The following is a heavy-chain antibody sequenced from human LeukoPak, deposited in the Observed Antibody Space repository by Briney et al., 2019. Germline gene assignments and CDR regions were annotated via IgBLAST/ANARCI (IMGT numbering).Heavy chain of an antibody. CDR3: ARARPDGSSYFDY. Sequence: PGGSLRLFCAASGFTFSSHWMHWVRQVPGKGLVWVSRIHRDGTTTNYADSVKGRFTISRDNARNTLYLQLNNLRAEDTAIYYCARARPDGSSYFDYWGQGILVTVSS. V-gene: IGHV3-74*01. J-gene: IGHJ4*02. CDR2: IHRDGTTT. CDR1: GFTFSSHW.